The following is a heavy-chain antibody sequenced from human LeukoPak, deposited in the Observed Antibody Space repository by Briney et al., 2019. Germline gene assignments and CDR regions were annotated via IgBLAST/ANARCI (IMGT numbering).Heavy chain of an antibody. CDR3: AKARPYGDYEDY. V-gene: IGHV3-23*01. Sequence: GGSLRLSCAASGFTFSKYAMSWVRQAPGKGLEWVSGISASGGSIYYADSVKGRFTISRDNSKNTLYLQMNSLRAEDTAVYYCAKARPYGDYEDYWGQGTLVTVSS. D-gene: IGHD4-17*01. CDR1: GFTFSKYA. CDR2: ISASGGSI. J-gene: IGHJ4*02.